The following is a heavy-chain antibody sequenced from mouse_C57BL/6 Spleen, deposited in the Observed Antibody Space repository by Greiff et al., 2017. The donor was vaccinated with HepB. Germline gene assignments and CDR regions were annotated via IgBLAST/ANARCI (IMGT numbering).Heavy chain of an antibody. CDR3: ARDNGFAWFAY. V-gene: IGHV7-1*01. CDR2: SRNKANDYTT. Sequence: EVKVVESGGGLVQSGRSLRLSCATSGFTFSDFYMEWVRQAPGKGLEWIAASRNKANDYTTEYSASVKGRFIVSRDTSQSILYLQMNALRAEDTAMYYCARDNGFAWFAYWGQGTLVTVSA. D-gene: IGHD2-2*01. J-gene: IGHJ3*01. CDR1: GFTFSDFY.